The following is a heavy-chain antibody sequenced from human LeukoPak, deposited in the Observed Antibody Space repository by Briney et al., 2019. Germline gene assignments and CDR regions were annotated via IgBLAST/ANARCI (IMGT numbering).Heavy chain of an antibody. CDR1: GGSISSSSYY. J-gene: IGHJ6*03. V-gene: IGHV4-39*07. CDR3: VRVFDSGSQAYFYYMDV. CDR2: IYYSGST. Sequence: SETLSLTCTVSGGSISSSSYYWGWIRQPPGKGLEWIGSIYYSGSTYYNPSLKSRVTISVDTSKNQFSLKVSSVTAADTAVYYCVRVFDSGSQAYFYYMDVWGKGTTVTISS. D-gene: IGHD3-10*01.